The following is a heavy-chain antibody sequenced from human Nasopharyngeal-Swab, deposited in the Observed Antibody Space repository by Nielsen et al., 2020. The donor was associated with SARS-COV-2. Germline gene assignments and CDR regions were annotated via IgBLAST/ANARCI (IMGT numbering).Heavy chain of an antibody. CDR2: INHSGST. J-gene: IGHJ4*02. D-gene: IGHD3-10*01. V-gene: IGHV4-34*01. Sequence: SETLSLTCAVYGGSFSGYYWNWIRQAPGKGLEWIGEINHSGSTNYNPSLKCRVTISVDPSKNQFSLKLHSVTAADTAVYYCARVLVSLTGDLDSWGRGTPVTVSS. CDR3: ARVLVSLTGDLDS. CDR1: GGSFSGYY.